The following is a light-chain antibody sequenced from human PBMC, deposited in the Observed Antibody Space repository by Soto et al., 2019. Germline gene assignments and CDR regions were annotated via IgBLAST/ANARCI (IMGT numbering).Light chain of an antibody. CDR3: QQYYTTPTWA. CDR2: WAS. V-gene: IGKV4-1*01. Sequence: DIVMTQSPDSLAVSLGERATINCKSSQNVLSSSNNRNYLAWYQQKPGQPPKLLIYWASTRESGVPDRFSGSWSGTDFTLTISNLQAEDVAVYYCQQYYTTPTWAFGQGTTVEIK. J-gene: IGKJ1*01. CDR1: QNVLSSSNNRNY.